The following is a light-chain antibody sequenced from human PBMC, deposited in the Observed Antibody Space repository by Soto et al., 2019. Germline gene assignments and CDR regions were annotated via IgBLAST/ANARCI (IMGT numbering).Light chain of an antibody. J-gene: IGLJ1*01. CDR2: DVT. Sequence: QSALTQPASVSGSPGQWTTISCTGTSSDVGGYNYVSWYQHHPGKAPKLMFYDVTNRPSGVSNRFSGSKSGNTASLTISGLQTEDEADYYCSSYTSSNTYVFGTGTKLTVL. CDR3: SSYTSSNTYV. CDR1: SSDVGGYNY. V-gene: IGLV2-14*03.